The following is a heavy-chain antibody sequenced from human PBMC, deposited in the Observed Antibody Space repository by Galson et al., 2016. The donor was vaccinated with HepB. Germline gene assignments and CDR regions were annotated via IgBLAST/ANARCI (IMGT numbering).Heavy chain of an antibody. CDR2: IIGTGYHS. D-gene: IGHD2-2*02. CDR1: GFTFSNYA. J-gene: IGHJ4*01. Sequence: SLRLSCAASGFTFSNYAMTWVRQAPGKGLEWVSNIIGTGYHSSYGKSVRGRFTVTRDNSKNVLYLQMNTLRVEDTATYYCAREGCHDTCCYNHLDFWGQGTLVTVS. CDR3: AREGCHDTCCYNHLDF. V-gene: IGHV3-23*01.